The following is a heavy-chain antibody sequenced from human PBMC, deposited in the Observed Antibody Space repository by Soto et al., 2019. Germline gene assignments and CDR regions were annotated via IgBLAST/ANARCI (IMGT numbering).Heavy chain of an antibody. Sequence: QVQLVESGGGLVKPGGSLRLSCAASGFTFSDYYITWLRQAPGKGLEWVSYISSGGDTTHYADSVKGRFTISRDNAKNSLYLQMNSLRAEDTAVYYCATMGSGWYVDYWGQGTVVTVSS. CDR3: ATMGSGWYVDY. CDR1: GFTFSDYY. J-gene: IGHJ4*02. D-gene: IGHD6-19*01. V-gene: IGHV3-11*01. CDR2: ISSGGDTT.